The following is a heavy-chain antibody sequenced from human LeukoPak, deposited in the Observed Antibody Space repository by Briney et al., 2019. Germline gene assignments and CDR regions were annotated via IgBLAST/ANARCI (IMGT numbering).Heavy chain of an antibody. J-gene: IGHJ6*02. CDR2: FDPEDDEA. CDR3: ARDRAILTGSYYGMDV. Sequence: ASVKVSCNVSGYPLTELSTHWVRHVPGKGLEWVGGFDPEDDEAVYPQKFQGRVTITRDTSASTAYMELSSLRSGDTAVYYCARDRAILTGSYYGMDVWGQGTTVTVSS. V-gene: IGHV1-24*01. CDR1: GYPLTELS. D-gene: IGHD3-9*01.